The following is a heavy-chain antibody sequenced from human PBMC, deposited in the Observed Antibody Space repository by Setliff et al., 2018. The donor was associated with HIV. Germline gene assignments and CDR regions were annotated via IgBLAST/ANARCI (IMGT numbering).Heavy chain of an antibody. D-gene: IGHD2-2*01. CDR2: IIPIFGTT. Sequence: ASVKVSCKASGYSFTSYYIHWVRQAPGQGLEWMGGIIPIFGTTHYAQNFQGRVTMTRDTSTSIVYMELSSLRSDDTAVYYCARDRGVYCISSSCYSPVDAFDIWGQGTMVTVSS. CDR1: GYSFTSYY. CDR3: ARDRGVYCISSSCYSPVDAFDI. V-gene: IGHV1-46*01. J-gene: IGHJ3*02.